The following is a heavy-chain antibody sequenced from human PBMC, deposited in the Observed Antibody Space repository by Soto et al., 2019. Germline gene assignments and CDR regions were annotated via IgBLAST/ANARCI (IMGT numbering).Heavy chain of an antibody. D-gene: IGHD2-2*02. CDR3: ARDTERPDIVVVQADIAKYVSQPGVFDT. CDR2: IYTSGST. CDR1: GGSISSYY. Sequence: SETLSLTCTVSGGSISSYYWSWIRQPAGKGLEWIGRIYTSGSTNYNPSLKSRVTMSVDTSKNQFSLKLSSVTAADTAVYYCARDTERPDIVVVQADIAKYVSQPGVFDTWGQGTLVTVSS. V-gene: IGHV4-4*07. J-gene: IGHJ5*02.